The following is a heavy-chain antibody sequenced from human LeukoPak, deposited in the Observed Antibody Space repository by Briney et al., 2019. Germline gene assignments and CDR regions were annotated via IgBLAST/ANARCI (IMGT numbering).Heavy chain of an antibody. CDR3: TSSVDTSGFYFPYS. J-gene: IGHJ3*01. CDR1: GGSITSYY. V-gene: IGHV4-59*13. Sequence: SETLSLTCTVSGGSITSYYWSWIRQPPGKGLEWIGYIYFRGSTNYNPSLKSRVSIPVDTSKNQFSLKLTSVTAADTAVYYCTSSVDTSGFYFPYSWGQGTMVTVSS. CDR2: IYFRGST. D-gene: IGHD5-18*01.